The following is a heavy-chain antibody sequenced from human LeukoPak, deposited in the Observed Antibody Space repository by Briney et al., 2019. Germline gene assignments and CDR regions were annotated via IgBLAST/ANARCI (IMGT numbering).Heavy chain of an antibody. CDR2: ISDSGGST. V-gene: IGHV3-23*01. J-gene: IGHJ1*01. CDR3: AITYFYDSRGYYSFQH. Sequence: GGSLRLSCAASGFTFSSYAMSWVRQAPGKGLEWVSTISDSGGSTYYADSVKGRFTISRDNSKNTLYLQVNSLRAEDTAVYFCAITYFYDSRGYYSFQHWGQGTLVTVSS. D-gene: IGHD3-22*01. CDR1: GFTFSSYA.